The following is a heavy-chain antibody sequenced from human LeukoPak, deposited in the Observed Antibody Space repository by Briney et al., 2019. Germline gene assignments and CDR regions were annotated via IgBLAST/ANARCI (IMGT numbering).Heavy chain of an antibody. Sequence: ASVKVSCKASGYTFTSYGISWVRQASGQGLEWMGWISAYNGNTNYAQKLQGRVTMTTDTSTSTAYMELRSLRSDDTAVYYCARDLSSWRDDYSNHWGQGTLVTVSS. D-gene: IGHD4-11*01. CDR2: ISAYNGNT. CDR1: GYTFTSYG. J-gene: IGHJ1*01. V-gene: IGHV1-18*01. CDR3: ARDLSSWRDDYSNH.